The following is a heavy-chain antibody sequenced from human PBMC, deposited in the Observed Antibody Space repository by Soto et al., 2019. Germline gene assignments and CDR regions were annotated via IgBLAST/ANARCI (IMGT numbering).Heavy chain of an antibody. CDR1: GFTFSSYS. J-gene: IGHJ4*02. CDR2: ISSSSSYI. D-gene: IGHD1-26*01. Sequence: PGGSLRLSCAASGFTFSSYSMNWVRQAPGKGLEWVSSISSSSSYIYYADSVKGRFTISRDNAKNSLYLQMNSLRAEDTAVYYWARGLSLTYGGSYYKNPPDDYGGRGPLVPVSS. CDR3: ARGLSLTYGGSYYKNPPDDY. V-gene: IGHV3-21*01.